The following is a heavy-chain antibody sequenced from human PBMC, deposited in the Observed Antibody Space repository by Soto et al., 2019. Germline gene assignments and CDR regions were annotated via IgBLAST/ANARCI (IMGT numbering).Heavy chain of an antibody. J-gene: IGHJ5*02. CDR2: IYPGDSDV. CDR1: GYDFTTFL. V-gene: IGHV5-51*01. CDR3: ARRRNAGWFDP. Sequence: GESLKLSCKASGYDFTTFLIVWVRQVPGKGLEWMGVIYPGDSDVTYSPSFQGQVTISADKSITTAYLHWSDLRASDTAIYYCARRRNAGWFDPWGQGTPVTVSS.